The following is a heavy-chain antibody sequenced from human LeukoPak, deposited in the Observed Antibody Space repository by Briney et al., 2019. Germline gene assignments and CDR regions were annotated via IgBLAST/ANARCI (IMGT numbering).Heavy chain of an antibody. CDR3: ARDLDDSSGFDY. J-gene: IGHJ4*02. Sequence: ASVKVSCKASGYTFTSYGISWVRQAPGQGLEWLGWISTYNGNTHYAQKLQGRVTMTTDTSTSTAYMELRSLRSDDTAVYYCARDLDDSSGFDYWGQGTLVTVSS. D-gene: IGHD3-22*01. CDR1: GYTFTSYG. V-gene: IGHV1-18*01. CDR2: ISTYNGNT.